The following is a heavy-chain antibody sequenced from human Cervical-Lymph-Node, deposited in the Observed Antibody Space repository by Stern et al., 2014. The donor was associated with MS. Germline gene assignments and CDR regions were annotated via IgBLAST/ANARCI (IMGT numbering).Heavy chain of an antibody. Sequence: VQLEESGGGVVQPGRSLRLSCAASGFTFSSYGMHWVRQAPGKGLEWVAVIWYDGSNKYYADSVKGRFTISRDNSKNTLYLQMNSLRAEDTAVYYCARDNREEWELDMFDYWGQGTLVTVSS. J-gene: IGHJ4*02. CDR2: IWYDGSNK. D-gene: IGHD1-26*01. CDR1: GFTFSSYG. V-gene: IGHV3-33*01. CDR3: ARDNREEWELDMFDY.